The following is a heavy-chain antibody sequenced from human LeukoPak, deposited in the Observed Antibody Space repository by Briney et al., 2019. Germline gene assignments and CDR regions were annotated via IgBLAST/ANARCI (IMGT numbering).Heavy chain of an antibody. J-gene: IGHJ5*02. D-gene: IGHD3-10*01. CDR1: GYTFTSYG. V-gene: IGHV1-18*01. CDR2: ISAYNGNT. CDR3: ARSPMVRGDNWFDP. Sequence: ASVKVSCKASGYTFTSYGISWVRQAPGQGLEWMGWISAYNGNTNYAQKLQGRVTMTTDTSTSTAYMELRSLRSDDTAVYYCARSPMVRGDNWFDPGGQGTLVTVSS.